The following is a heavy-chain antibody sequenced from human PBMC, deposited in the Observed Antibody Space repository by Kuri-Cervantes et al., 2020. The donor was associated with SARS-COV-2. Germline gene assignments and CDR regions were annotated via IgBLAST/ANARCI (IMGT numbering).Heavy chain of an antibody. Sequence: GESLKISCAASGFTFSSYGMHWVRQAPGKGLEWVAVIWYDGSNKYYADSVKGRFTISRDNSKNSLYLQMNSLRAEDTAVYYCASDLGASIVATTDFDYWGQGTLVTVSS. CDR2: IWYDGSNK. CDR1: GFTFSSYG. V-gene: IGHV3-33*01. D-gene: IGHD5-12*01. J-gene: IGHJ4*02. CDR3: ASDLGASIVATTDFDY.